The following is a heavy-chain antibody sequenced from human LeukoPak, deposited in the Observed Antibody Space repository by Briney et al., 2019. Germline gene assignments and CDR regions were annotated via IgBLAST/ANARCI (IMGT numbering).Heavy chain of an antibody. CDR2: IIPIFGTA. CDR3: ARDHLGGYDSSGYYYGHYFDY. D-gene: IGHD3-22*01. V-gene: IGHV1-69*13. CDR1: GGTFSSYA. Sequence: ASVKVSCKASGGTFSSYATSWVRQAPGQGLEWMGGIIPIFGTANYAQKIQGRVTITADESTSTAYMELSSLRSEDTAVYYCARDHLGGYDSSGYYYGHYFDYWGQGTLVTVSS. J-gene: IGHJ4*02.